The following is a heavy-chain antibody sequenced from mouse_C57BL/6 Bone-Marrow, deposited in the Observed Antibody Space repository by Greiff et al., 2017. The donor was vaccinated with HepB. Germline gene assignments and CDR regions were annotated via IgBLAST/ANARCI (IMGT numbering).Heavy chain of an antibody. CDR3: ATGYYYGSSYVFDY. Sequence: VQLQQSGAELVRPGPSVKVSCKASGYAFTNYLIEWVKQRPGQGLEWIGVINPGSGGTNYNEKFKGKATLTADKSSSTAYMQLSSLTSEDSAVYFCATGYYYGSSYVFDYWGQGTTLTVSS. V-gene: IGHV1-54*01. CDR1: GYAFTNYL. D-gene: IGHD1-1*01. J-gene: IGHJ2*01. CDR2: INPGSGGT.